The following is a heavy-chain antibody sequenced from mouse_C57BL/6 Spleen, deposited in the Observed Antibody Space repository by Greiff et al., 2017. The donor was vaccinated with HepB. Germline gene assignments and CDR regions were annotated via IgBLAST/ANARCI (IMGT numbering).Heavy chain of an antibody. J-gene: IGHJ4*01. D-gene: IGHD1-1*01. CDR2: INPNNGGT. Sequence: EVQLQQSGPELVKPGASVKIPCKASGYTFTDYNMDWVKQSHGKSLEWIGDINPNNGGTIYNQKFKGKATLTVDKSSSTAYMELRSLTSEDTAVYYCARSGSSYHYYAMDYWGQGTSVTVSS. CDR3: ARSGSSYHYYAMDY. V-gene: IGHV1-18*01. CDR1: GYTFTDYN.